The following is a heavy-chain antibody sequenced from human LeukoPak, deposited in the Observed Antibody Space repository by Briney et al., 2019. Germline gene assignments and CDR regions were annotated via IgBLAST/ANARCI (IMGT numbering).Heavy chain of an antibody. D-gene: IGHD5-18*01. J-gene: IGHJ4*02. CDR3: VRLRYTYGKNFDC. Sequence: GGSLRLSCAASGFTFKGYWMSWVRQAPGKGLEWVANIQQDGSEKKYVDSVKGRFTISRDNSKNSLYLQMDSLRAEDTAVYYCVRLRYTYGKNFDCWGQGTLVTVSS. V-gene: IGHV3-7*01. CDR1: GFTFKGYW. CDR2: IQQDGSEK.